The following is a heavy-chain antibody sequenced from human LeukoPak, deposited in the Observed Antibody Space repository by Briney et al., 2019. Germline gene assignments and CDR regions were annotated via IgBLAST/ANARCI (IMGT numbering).Heavy chain of an antibody. CDR2: IYPGDSDT. J-gene: IGHJ4*02. V-gene: IGHV5-51*01. Sequence: GESLKISCKGSGYSFTSYWIGWVRQMPGKGLEWMGIIYPGDSDTRYSPSFQGQVTISADKSISTAYLQWSSLKASDTAMYYCARPRPNYDILTGYPYYFDCWGQGTLVTVSS. CDR3: ARPRPNYDILTGYPYYFDC. CDR1: GYSFTSYW. D-gene: IGHD3-9*01.